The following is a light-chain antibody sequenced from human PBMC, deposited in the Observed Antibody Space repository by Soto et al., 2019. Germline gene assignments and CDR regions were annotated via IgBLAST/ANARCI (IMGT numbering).Light chain of an antibody. CDR2: AAS. J-gene: IGKJ2*01. CDR3: QQSYSTPQT. Sequence: DIQMTQSPSSLSASVGERVIITCRASQSISSYLTWHQQKPGKAPKLLIYAASSLQSGVPSRFSGSGSGAYITLTISSLQPEDFAAYYCQQSYSTPQTFGQGHKLDIK. V-gene: IGKV1-39*01. CDR1: QSISSY.